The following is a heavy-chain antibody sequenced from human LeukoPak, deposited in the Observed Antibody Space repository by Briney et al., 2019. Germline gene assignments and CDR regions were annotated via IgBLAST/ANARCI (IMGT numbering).Heavy chain of an antibody. J-gene: IGHJ4*02. CDR2: IGGSGGST. Sequence: GGSLRLSCAASGFTFSSYAMSWVRQAPGKGLEWVSAIGGSGGSTYYADSVKGRFTISRDNSKNTLYLQINSLRAEDTAVYYCAKDLPDYVWGSYRSAVLFDYWGQGTLVTVSS. CDR3: AKDLPDYVWGSYRSAVLFDY. D-gene: IGHD3-16*02. V-gene: IGHV3-23*01. CDR1: GFTFSSYA.